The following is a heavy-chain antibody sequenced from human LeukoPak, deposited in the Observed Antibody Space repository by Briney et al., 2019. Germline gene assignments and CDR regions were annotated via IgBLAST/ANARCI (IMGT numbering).Heavy chain of an antibody. J-gene: IGHJ4*02. CDR3: AGVRYSSSSYVANEFDY. CDR1: GYTFTGYY. Sequence: ASVKDSCKASGYTFTGYYMHWVRQAPGQGLEWMGWIIAANGDTKYSQEFQGRVTITRDTSASTAYMELSSLRSEDMAVYYCAGVRYSSSSYVANEFDYWGQGTLVTVSS. CDR2: IIAANGDT. V-gene: IGHV1-3*03. D-gene: IGHD6-6*01.